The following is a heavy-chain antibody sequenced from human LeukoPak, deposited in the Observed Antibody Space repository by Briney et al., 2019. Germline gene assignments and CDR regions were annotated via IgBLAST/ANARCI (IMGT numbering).Heavy chain of an antibody. Sequence: SETLSLTCTVSGGSISSYYWSWIRQPAGKGLEWIGRIYTSESTNYNPSLKSRVTMSVDTSKNQFSLKLSSVTAADTAVYYCARDPLRYDSSGYDYWGQGTLVTVSS. J-gene: IGHJ4*02. V-gene: IGHV4-4*07. CDR3: ARDPLRYDSSGYDY. D-gene: IGHD3-22*01. CDR1: GGSISSYY. CDR2: IYTSEST.